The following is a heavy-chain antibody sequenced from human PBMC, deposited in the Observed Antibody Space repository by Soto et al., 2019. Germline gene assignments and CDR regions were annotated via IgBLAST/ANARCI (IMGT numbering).Heavy chain of an antibody. CDR3: AIGSGWQDMDF. V-gene: IGHV4-4*07. D-gene: IGHD6-19*01. CDR2: SYSSGST. CDR1: GGSITSYY. Sequence: QVQLQESGPGLVKPSETLSLTCTFSGGSITSYYWSWIRQPAGKGLEWIGRSYSSGSTDYNPSLKSRVTMSADTSKNQFSLKLSSVTAADTAVYYCAIGSGWQDMDFWGQGTLVTVSS. J-gene: IGHJ4*02.